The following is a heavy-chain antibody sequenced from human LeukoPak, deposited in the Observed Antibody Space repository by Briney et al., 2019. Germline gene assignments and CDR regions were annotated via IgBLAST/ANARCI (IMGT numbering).Heavy chain of an antibody. CDR3: ARKTVVGSYFDY. V-gene: IGHV3-7*03. J-gene: IGHJ4*02. CDR2: IKHDGSDK. D-gene: IGHD4-23*01. Sequence: RGSLRLSCAASGFTFSSYGMSWVRQAPGKGLEWVAKIKHDGSDKNYVHSVKGRFTISRDKAKNPLYLQINSLRAEDTAVYYCARKTVVGSYFDYWGQGTPVTVSS. CDR1: GFTFSSYG.